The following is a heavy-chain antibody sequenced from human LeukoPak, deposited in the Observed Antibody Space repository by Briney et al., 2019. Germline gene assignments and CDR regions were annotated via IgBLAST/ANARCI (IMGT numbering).Heavy chain of an antibody. J-gene: IGHJ6*02. CDR2: IKLDGSEK. CDR1: GFTFSSYW. V-gene: IGHV3-7*01. D-gene: IGHD3-10*01. Sequence: GGSLRLSCAAPGFTFSSYWMSWVRQAPGKGLEWVANIKLDGSEKYCVDSVKGRFTISRDNAKNSLYLQMNSLRAEDTAVYYCARNSITMIRGASYYYYGMDVWGQGTTVTVSS. CDR3: ARNSITMIRGASYYYYGMDV.